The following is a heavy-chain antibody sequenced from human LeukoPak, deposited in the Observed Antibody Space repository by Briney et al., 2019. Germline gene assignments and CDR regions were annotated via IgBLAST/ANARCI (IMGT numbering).Heavy chain of an antibody. CDR3: ARDPAQTYYYDP. J-gene: IGHJ4*02. V-gene: IGHV1-2*02. Sequence: ASVKVSCKASGYTFTGYYLHWVRRAPGPGLEWMGWINPKNGGTKYAQKFQGRVTMTRDTSISTVYMELSRLTSDDTAVYSCARDPAQTYYYDPWGQGTLVTVSS. CDR1: GYTFTGYY. CDR2: INPKNGGT. D-gene: IGHD3-22*01.